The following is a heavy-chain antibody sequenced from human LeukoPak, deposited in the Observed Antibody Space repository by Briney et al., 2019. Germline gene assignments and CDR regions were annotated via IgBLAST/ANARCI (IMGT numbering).Heavy chain of an antibody. CDR1: GFIFNNYA. J-gene: IGHJ4*02. CDR2: ISWNSGSI. D-gene: IGHD2-15*01. CDR3: ARVGLHCSGGSCYDY. V-gene: IGHV3-9*01. Sequence: GGSLRLSCAGSGFIFNNYAMHWVRQPPGKGLEWVSGISWNSGSIDYADSVKGRFTISRDNAKNTLYLQMNSLRAEDTAVYYCARVGLHCSGGSCYDYWGQGTLVTVSS.